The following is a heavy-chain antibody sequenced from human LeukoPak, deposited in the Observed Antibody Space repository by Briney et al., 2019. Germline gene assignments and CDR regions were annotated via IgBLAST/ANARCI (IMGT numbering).Heavy chain of an antibody. J-gene: IGHJ4*02. CDR3: AGTTTVTTFDY. CDR1: GFTFTPSA. Sequence: SGKVSCKPSGFTFTPSAVPGVRQARGHRLKGIGWIVVGSGNTNYAQKFQERVTITRDMSTSPASLELSSLRSADTAVYYCAGTTTVTTFDYWGQGTLVTVSS. CDR2: IVVGSGNT. D-gene: IGHD4-17*01. V-gene: IGHV1-58*01.